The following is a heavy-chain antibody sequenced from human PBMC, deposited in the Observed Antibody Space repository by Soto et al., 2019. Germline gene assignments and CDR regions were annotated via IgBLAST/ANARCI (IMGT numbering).Heavy chain of an antibody. D-gene: IGHD4-17*01. Sequence: SETLSLTCTISGGSISSYYWSWIRQPPGKGLEWIGYIYYSGSTNYNPSLKSRVTISVDTSKNQFSLKLSSVTAADTAVYYCARGYGASFDYWGQGTLVTVSS. J-gene: IGHJ4*02. CDR1: GGSISSYY. V-gene: IGHV4-59*01. CDR2: IYYSGST. CDR3: ARGYGASFDY.